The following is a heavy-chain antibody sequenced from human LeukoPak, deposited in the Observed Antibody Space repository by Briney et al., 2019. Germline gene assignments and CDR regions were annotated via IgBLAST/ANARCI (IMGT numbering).Heavy chain of an antibody. J-gene: IGHJ5*02. CDR1: GFTFSNYA. D-gene: IGHD3-16*01. CDR3: GRDHSRGGAANWFDP. CDR2: INNNGRST. Sequence: PGGSLRLSCAASGFTFSNYAMYWVRQAPGKGLEYVSAINNNGRSTYYANSVKGRFTISRDNSKNTLYLQMGSLRAEDMAVYYCGRDHSRGGAANWFDPWGQGTLVTVSS. V-gene: IGHV3-64*01.